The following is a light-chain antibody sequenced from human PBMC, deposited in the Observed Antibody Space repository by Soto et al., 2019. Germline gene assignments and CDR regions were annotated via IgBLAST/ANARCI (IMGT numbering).Light chain of an antibody. V-gene: IGKV1-17*01. CDR2: AAS. J-gene: IGKJ1*01. CDR1: QTVSKF. Sequence: DIQMTQSPPSLSASVGDRVTITCRASQTVSKFLNWYQQKPGKAPKRLIYAASTLQSGVPSRFSGSGSGTEFTLTISSLQPEDVATYYCLQLNTYPWTFGQGTKVEIK. CDR3: LQLNTYPWT.